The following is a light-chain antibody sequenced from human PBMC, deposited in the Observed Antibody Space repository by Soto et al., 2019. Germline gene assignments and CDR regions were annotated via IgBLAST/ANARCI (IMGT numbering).Light chain of an antibody. CDR3: QQYGGSPRT. Sequence: EIVMTQSPATLYVSPWERATLSCRASQSLSSSLAWYQQKRGQAPRLLIHGASSRATGIPDRFSGSGSGTDFTLTISRLEPEDFAVYYCQQYGGSPRTVGQGNKVDI. J-gene: IGKJ1*01. V-gene: IGKV3-20*01. CDR2: GAS. CDR1: QSLSSS.